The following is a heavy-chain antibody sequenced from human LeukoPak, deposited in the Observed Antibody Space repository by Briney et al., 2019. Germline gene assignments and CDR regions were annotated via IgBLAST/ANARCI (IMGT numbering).Heavy chain of an antibody. CDR1: GFIFTKYG. CDR3: ARGWLAETTVVTPYNY. D-gene: IGHD4-23*01. Sequence: ASVKVSCKASGFIFTKYGMDWVRQAPGQRLEWMGWINAANGNTKYSQKFQGRVTITADKSTSTAYMELSSLRSEDTAVYYCARGWLAETTVVTPYNYWGQGTLVTVSS. J-gene: IGHJ4*02. CDR2: INAANGNT. V-gene: IGHV1-3*01.